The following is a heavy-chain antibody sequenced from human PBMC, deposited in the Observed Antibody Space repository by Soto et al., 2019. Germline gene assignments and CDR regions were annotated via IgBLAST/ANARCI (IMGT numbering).Heavy chain of an antibody. CDR1: GFSLSTSGVG. D-gene: IGHD1-1*01. Sequence: QITLKESGPTLVKPTQTLTLTCTFSGFSLSTSGVGVGWIRQPPGKALEWLALIYWNDDKRYSPSLKSRLTITKDTYKNQVVLTMTNMDPVDTATYYCAHRHLNMEDVDNGFDYWGQGTLVTVSS. CDR2: IYWNDDK. V-gene: IGHV2-5*01. J-gene: IGHJ4*02. CDR3: AHRHLNMEDVDNGFDY.